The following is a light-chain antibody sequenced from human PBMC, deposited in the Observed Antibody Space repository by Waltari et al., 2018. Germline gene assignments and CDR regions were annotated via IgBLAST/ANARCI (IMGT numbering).Light chain of an antibody. J-gene: IGLJ3*02. CDR3: SSYTTTNILV. CDR1: RRAVGSSNY. Sequence: QSALTQPASVSGSPGQSITISCTGTRRAVGSSNYVSWYQQHPGEAPKLIIYDVTDRPSGVSSRFSGSKSGNTASLTISGLLAEDEADYYCSSYTTTNILVFGGGTRVTVL. CDR2: DVT. V-gene: IGLV2-14*03.